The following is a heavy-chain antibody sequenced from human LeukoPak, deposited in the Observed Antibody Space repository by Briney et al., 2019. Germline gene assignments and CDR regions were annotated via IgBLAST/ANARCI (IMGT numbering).Heavy chain of an antibody. CDR1: GGSFSGYY. V-gene: IGHV4-34*01. D-gene: IGHD5-12*01. J-gene: IGHJ4*02. CDR3: AREDGATPNLAL. Sequence: SETLCLTCAVYGGSFSGYYWSWIRQPPGKGLEWIGEINHSGSTNYNPSLKSRVTISVDTSKNQFSLKLSSVTAADTAVYYCAREDGATPNLALWGQGTLVTVSS. CDR2: INHSGST.